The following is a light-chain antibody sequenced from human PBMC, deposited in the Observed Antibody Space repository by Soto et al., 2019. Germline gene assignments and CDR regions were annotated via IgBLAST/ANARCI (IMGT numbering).Light chain of an antibody. CDR1: QSVSSN. J-gene: IGKJ5*01. CDR3: QQYNNWPQT. Sequence: EIVMTPSPATLSVSPGHRATLSCRASQSVSSNLAWYQHKAGQAPRLLIYGASTRATGIPARFSGSGSGTEFTLTISSLQSEDFAVYYCQQYNNWPQTFGQGTRLEIK. V-gene: IGKV3-15*01. CDR2: GAS.